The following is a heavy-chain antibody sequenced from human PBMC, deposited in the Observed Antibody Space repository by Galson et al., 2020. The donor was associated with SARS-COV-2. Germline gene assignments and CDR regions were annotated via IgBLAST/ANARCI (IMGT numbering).Heavy chain of an antibody. Sequence: SETLSLTCAVSGFSVRRGHFWGWVRQPPGKGLEWIGNFYQDGTSYYNPSLKSRVSISIDTSTNLFYLRLKSVTAADTAVYYCARHAAECFRGVCTHHCFAAVDVWGQGTTVIVSS. CDR3: ARHAAECFRGVCTHHCFAAVDV. D-gene: IGHD2-8*02. J-gene: IGHJ6*02. CDR1: GFSVRRGHF. V-gene: IGHV4-38-2*01. CDR2: FYQDGTS.